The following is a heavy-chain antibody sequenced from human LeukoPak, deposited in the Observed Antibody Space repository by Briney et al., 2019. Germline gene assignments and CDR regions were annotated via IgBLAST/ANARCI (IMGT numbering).Heavy chain of an antibody. V-gene: IGHV3-7*02. CDR1: GFTFSSSW. CDR3: TRGSGDYLDY. CDR2: MKEDGGEK. Sequence: GGSLRLSCAASGFTFSSSWMSWVRQAPGKGLEWVANMKEDGGEKYYVDSVKGRFTISRDNAKNSLYLQMNSLRAEDTAVYHCTRGSGDYLDYWGQGTLVTVSS. D-gene: IGHD3-10*01. J-gene: IGHJ4*02.